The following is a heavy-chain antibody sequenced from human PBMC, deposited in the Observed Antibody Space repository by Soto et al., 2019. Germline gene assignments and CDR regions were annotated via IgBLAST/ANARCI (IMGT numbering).Heavy chain of an antibody. D-gene: IGHD6-19*01. CDR1: GFTFSSYG. Sequence: ESVGGVVQPGRSLRLSCAASGFTFSSYGMHWVRQAPGKGLEWVAVIWYDGSNKYYADSVKGRFTISRDNSKNTLYLQMNSLRAEDTAVYYCARGYSSGRFNWFDPWGQGTLVTVSS. CDR3: ARGYSSGRFNWFDP. CDR2: IWYDGSNK. V-gene: IGHV3-33*01. J-gene: IGHJ5*02.